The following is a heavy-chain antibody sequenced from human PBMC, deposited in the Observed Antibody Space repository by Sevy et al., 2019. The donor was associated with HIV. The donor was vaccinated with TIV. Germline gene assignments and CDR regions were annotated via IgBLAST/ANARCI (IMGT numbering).Heavy chain of an antibody. J-gene: IGHJ4*02. Sequence: GGSLRLSCAASGFSFSKYWMSWVRQAPGKGLEWVANIKEDGSQKNYLESVKGRFTISRDNAKNLLYLQMNNLRADDTAVYYCARDPDILSGYPSHYFDYSGQRTLVTVSS. V-gene: IGHV3-7*01. D-gene: IGHD3-9*01. CDR1: GFSFSKYW. CDR2: IKEDGSQK. CDR3: ARDPDILSGYPSHYFDY.